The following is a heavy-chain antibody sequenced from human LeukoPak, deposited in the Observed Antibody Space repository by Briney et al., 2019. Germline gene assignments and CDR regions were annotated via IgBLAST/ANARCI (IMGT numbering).Heavy chain of an antibody. CDR1: GFTFSSYS. CDR2: ISSSSSYI. CDR3: ARVDCSSPSCSFGY. J-gene: IGHJ4*02. Sequence: GGPLRLSCAASGFTFSSYSMNWVRQAPGKGLEWVSSISSSSSYIYYADSVKGRFTISRDNAKNSLYLQMNSLRAEDTAVYYCARVDCSSPSCSFGYWGQGTLVTVSS. D-gene: IGHD2-2*01. V-gene: IGHV3-21*01.